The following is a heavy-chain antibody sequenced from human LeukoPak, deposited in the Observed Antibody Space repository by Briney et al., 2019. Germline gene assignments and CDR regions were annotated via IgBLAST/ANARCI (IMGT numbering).Heavy chain of an antibody. CDR1: GGTFSSYA. D-gene: IGHD3-9*01. V-gene: IGHV1-69*06. CDR3: ATNTLLRYFDWLLN. J-gene: IGHJ4*02. CDR2: IIPIFGTA. Sequence: SVKVSCKASGGTFSSYAISWVRQAPGQGLEWMGGIIPIFGTANYAQKFQGRVTMTEDTSTDTAYMELSSLRSEDTAVYYCATNTLLRYFDWLLNWGQGTLVTVSS.